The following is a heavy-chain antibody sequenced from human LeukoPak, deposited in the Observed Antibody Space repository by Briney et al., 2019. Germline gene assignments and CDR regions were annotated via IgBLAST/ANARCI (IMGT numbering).Heavy chain of an antibody. CDR3: ASGPYYYDSSGYTLFDY. V-gene: IGHV4-39*07. Sequence: PSETLSLTCTVSGDSISSNSYYWGWIRQPPGKGLEWIGIIYYSGSTYYNPSLKSRVTISVDTSKNQFSLKLSSVTAADTAVYYCASGPYYYDSSGYTLFDYWGQGTLVTVSS. CDR2: IYYSGST. D-gene: IGHD3-22*01. CDR1: GDSISSNSYY. J-gene: IGHJ4*02.